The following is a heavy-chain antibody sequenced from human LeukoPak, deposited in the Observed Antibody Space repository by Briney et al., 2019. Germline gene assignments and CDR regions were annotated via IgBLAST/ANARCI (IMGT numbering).Heavy chain of an antibody. D-gene: IGHD3-9*01. V-gene: IGHV3-23*01. J-gene: IGHJ3*02. CDR2: ISGSGGST. CDR3: AKDRYYDILTGSAFDI. CDR1: GFTFSSYA. Sequence: GGSLRLSCAASGFTFSSYAMSWVRQAPGKGLEWVSAISGSGGSTYYADSVKGRFTISRDNSKNTLYLQMNSLRAEDTAVYYCAKDRYYDILTGSAFDIWGQGTMVTVSS.